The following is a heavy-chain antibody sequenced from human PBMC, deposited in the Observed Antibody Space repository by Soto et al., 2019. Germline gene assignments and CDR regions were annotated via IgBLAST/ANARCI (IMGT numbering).Heavy chain of an antibody. V-gene: IGHV5-51*01. CDR1: GYTFSSYW. D-gene: IGHD4-17*01. CDR2: IYPGDSET. Sequence: PGESLKISCQASGYTFSSYWIAWVRQMPGKGLEWVGIIYPGDSETRYSPSLQGQVTISADRSTPTAYLQWGSLKAPDSGTYYCARLRVRLPVTTMSSLHNWGRGTLVTVAS. CDR3: ARLRVRLPVTTMSSLHN. J-gene: IGHJ4*01.